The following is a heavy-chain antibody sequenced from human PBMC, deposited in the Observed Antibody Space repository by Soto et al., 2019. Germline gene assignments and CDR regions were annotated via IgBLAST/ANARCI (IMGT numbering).Heavy chain of an antibody. CDR1: GGSISSYY. CDR2: IYYSGST. D-gene: IGHD3-16*01. CDR3: ARERGVGYYGMDV. V-gene: IGHV4-59*01. J-gene: IGHJ6*02. Sequence: TLSLTCTVSGGSISSYYWSWIRQPPGKGLEWIGYIYYSGSTNYNPSLKSRVTISVDTSKNQFSLKLSPVTAADTAVYYCARERGVGYYGMDVWGQGTTVTVSS.